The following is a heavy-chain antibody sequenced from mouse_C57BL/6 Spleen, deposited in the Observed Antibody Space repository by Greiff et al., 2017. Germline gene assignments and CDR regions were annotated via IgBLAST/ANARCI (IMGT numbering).Heavy chain of an antibody. V-gene: IGHV1-55*01. Sequence: QVQLKQPGAELVKPGASVTMSCKASGYTFTSYWITWVKQRPGQGLEWIGDIYPGSGSTNYNEKFKSKATLTVDTSSSTAYMQLSSLTSEDSAVYYGARGDYGSSPYWYFDVWGTGTTVTVSS. CDR2: IYPGSGST. CDR1: GYTFTSYW. CDR3: ARGDYGSSPYWYFDV. D-gene: IGHD1-1*01. J-gene: IGHJ1*03.